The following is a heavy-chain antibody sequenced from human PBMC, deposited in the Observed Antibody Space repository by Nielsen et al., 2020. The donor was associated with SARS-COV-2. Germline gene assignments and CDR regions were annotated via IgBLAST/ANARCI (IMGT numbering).Heavy chain of an antibody. V-gene: IGHV3-23*01. CDR2: INSAGDVT. Sequence: GESLKISCAAAGCTFRNYAMSWGRQAPGKGLEGVSSINSAGDVTYDTGSVKGRFTVSRDNSKSMVYLQMHSLRVEDSALYYWAKVAPTYIAAAAANYWGQVIVVTVSS. J-gene: IGHJ4*02. CDR1: GCTFRNYA. CDR3: AKVAPTYIAAAAANY. D-gene: IGHD6-13*01.